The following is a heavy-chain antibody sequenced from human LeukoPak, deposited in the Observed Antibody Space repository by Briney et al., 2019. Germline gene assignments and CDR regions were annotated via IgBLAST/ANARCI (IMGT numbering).Heavy chain of an antibody. CDR3: ARRPPAPSYDILTGYQGAFDI. D-gene: IGHD3-9*01. Sequence: SETLSLTCTVSGGSTSSSSYYWGWIRQPPGTGLEWIGSIYDSGSTYYNPSLKSRVTISVDTSKNQFSLKLSSVTAADTAVYYCARRPPAPSYDILTGYQGAFDIWGQGTMVTVSS. J-gene: IGHJ3*02. CDR1: GGSTSSSSYY. CDR2: IYDSGST. V-gene: IGHV4-39*01.